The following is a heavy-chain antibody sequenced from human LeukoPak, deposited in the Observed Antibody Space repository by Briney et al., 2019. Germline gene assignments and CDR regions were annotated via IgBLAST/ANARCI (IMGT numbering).Heavy chain of an antibody. V-gene: IGHV7-4-1*02. CDR1: GNTFSNYG. Sequence: ASVTVSCTASGNTFSNYGLNWVRQSPGQGLEWMGWISTKTGNPMYAQGFTGRFVFSLDTSISTAYLQISSLKAEDTAVYYCARAPDYFESSENGMDVWGQGTTVIVSS. CDR2: ISTKTGNP. D-gene: IGHD3-22*01. J-gene: IGHJ6*02. CDR3: ARAPDYFESSENGMDV.